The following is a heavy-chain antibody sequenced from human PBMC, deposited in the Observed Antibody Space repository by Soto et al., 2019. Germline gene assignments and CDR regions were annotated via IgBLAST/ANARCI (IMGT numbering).Heavy chain of an antibody. CDR3: ARDSRSCTDGGCSIMRDACAV. J-gene: IGHJ3*01. CDR1: PFSVTKNKY. Sequence: QAQLQESGPGLVRPSGTLSLTCTVSPFSVTKNKYWKWFRQSPGKALAWIGEIYQSGATYYNPSPRGRATISMDKSKHQISLKRTSVTAADTAVYYCARDSRSCTDGGCSIMRDACAVWGQGTLVTVSS. D-gene: IGHD2-15*01. CDR2: IYQSGAT. V-gene: IGHV4-4*02.